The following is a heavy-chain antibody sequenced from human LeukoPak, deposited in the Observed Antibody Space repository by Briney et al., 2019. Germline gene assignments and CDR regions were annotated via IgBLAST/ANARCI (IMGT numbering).Heavy chain of an antibody. V-gene: IGHV3-23*01. J-gene: IGHJ4*02. CDR2: ISGGAVST. D-gene: IGHD2-15*01. CDR3: ARSGRYCSGGSCYQEASLDY. CDR1: GFTFGNYG. Sequence: GGTLRLSCAASGFTFGNYGLSWVRQAPGRGLEWVSGISGGAVSTNYADSVKGRFTISRDNSKNTLYLQMNSLRAEDTAVYYCARSGRYCSGGSCYQEASLDYWGQGTLVTVSS.